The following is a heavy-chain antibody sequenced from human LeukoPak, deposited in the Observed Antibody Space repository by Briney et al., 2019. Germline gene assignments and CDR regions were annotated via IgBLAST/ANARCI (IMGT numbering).Heavy chain of an antibody. CDR1: GCSISSGYY. J-gene: IGHJ4*02. D-gene: IGHD3-22*01. CDR3: ARDDSCGYYKGAYYFDF. Sequence: LTCTVSGCSISSGYYWGWIRQPPGKGLEWVSSISSSSSYIYYADSVKGRFTISRDNAKNSLYLQMNSLRAEDTAVYYCARDDSCGYYKGAYYFDFWGQGTLGTVSS. CDR2: ISSSSSYI. V-gene: IGHV3-11*06.